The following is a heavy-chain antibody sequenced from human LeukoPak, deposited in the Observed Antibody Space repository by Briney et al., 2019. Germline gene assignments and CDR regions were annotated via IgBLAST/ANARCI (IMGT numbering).Heavy chain of an antibody. Sequence: ASVKVSCKASGYTFTGYYMHWVRQAPGQGLEWMGRINPNSGGTNYAQKFQGRVTMTRDTSISTAYMELSRLRSDDTAVYYCARIPHRYCSSTSCYMRGDFDYWGQGTLVTVSS. V-gene: IGHV1-2*06. CDR3: ARIPHRYCSSTSCYMRGDFDY. CDR2: INPNSGGT. CDR1: GYTFTGYY. D-gene: IGHD2-2*02. J-gene: IGHJ4*02.